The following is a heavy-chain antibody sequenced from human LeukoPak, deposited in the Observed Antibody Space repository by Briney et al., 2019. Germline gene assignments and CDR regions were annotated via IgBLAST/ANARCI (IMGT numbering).Heavy chain of an antibody. J-gene: IGHJ4*02. CDR1: GFIFSSYA. Sequence: DPGGSLRLSCAASGFIFSSYAMSWVRQAPGKGLEWVSGISGSGDTAYYADSVKGRFPISRDNSKNTLYLQMNSLRAEDTAVYYCAKSDSSGYYYYDYWGQGTLVTVSS. CDR3: AKSDSSGYYYYDY. D-gene: IGHD3-22*01. V-gene: IGHV3-23*01. CDR2: ISGSGDTA.